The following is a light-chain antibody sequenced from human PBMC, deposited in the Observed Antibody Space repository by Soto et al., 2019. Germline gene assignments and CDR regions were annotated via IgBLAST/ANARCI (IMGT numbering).Light chain of an antibody. CDR3: QQYNNRPPWT. V-gene: IGKV3-15*01. Sequence: IGRTKSQATLSVSPGERATLSCRASQSVGSNLAWYQQRPGQAPRLLIYGASTRATGIPARFSGSGSGTEFTLTISSLQPEDFAIYYCQQYNNRPPWTFGQGTKVDI. CDR2: GAS. CDR1: QSVGSN. J-gene: IGKJ1*01.